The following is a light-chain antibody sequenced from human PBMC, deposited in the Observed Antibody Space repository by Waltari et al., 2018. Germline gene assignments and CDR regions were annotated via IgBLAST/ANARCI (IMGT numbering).Light chain of an antibody. CDR3: HQRSARDT. Sequence: DIVLTQSPATLSLSPGERATPSCRASQNVATHLAWYQQKPGQAPRLLIYDASTRAPGIPARFSGSLSVTDFSLTISTLEPEDFAIYYCHQRSARDTFGQGTRLEIK. J-gene: IGKJ5*01. CDR2: DAS. CDR1: QNVATH. V-gene: IGKV3-11*01.